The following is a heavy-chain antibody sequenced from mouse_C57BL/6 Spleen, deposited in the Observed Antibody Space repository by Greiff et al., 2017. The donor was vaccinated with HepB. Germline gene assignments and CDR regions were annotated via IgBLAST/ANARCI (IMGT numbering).Heavy chain of an antibody. CDR3: AREFTGYYAMDY. CDR1: GFNIKDYY. J-gene: IGHJ4*01. CDR2: IDPEDGET. V-gene: IGHV14-2*01. Sequence: EVQLQQSGAELVKPGASVKLSCTASGFNIKDYYMHWVKQRTEQGLEWIGRIDPEDGETKYAPKFPGKATITADTSSNTAYLQLSSLTSEDTAVYYCAREFTGYYAMDYWGQGTSVTVSS. D-gene: IGHD1-1*01.